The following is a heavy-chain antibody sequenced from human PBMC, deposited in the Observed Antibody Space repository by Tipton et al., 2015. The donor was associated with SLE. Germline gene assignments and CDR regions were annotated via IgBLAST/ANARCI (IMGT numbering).Heavy chain of an antibody. V-gene: IGHV3-48*01. Sequence: SLRLSCAASGFTFSSYSMNWVRQAPGKGLEWVSYISSSSSTIYYADSVKGRFTISRDNAKNSLYLQMNSLRAEDTAVYYCASGVGGYYDSSGYYPFDYWGQGTLVTVSS. CDR2: ISSSSSTI. J-gene: IGHJ4*02. CDR3: ASGVGGYYDSSGYYPFDY. D-gene: IGHD3-22*01. CDR1: GFTFSSYS.